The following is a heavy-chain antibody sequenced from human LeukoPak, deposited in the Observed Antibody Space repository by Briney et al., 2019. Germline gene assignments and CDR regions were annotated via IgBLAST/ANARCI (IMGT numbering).Heavy chain of an antibody. CDR1: GFTFSDYY. Sequence: GGSLRLSCAASGFTFSDYYMSWIRQAPGKGLEWVSYISSSGSTIYYADSVKGRFTISRDNAKNSLYLQMNSLRAEDTAVYYCARAASWSPIGDSYYYMDVWGKGTTVAISS. CDR3: ARAASWSPIGDSYYYMDV. V-gene: IGHV3-11*01. CDR2: ISSSGSTI. J-gene: IGHJ6*03. D-gene: IGHD6-13*01.